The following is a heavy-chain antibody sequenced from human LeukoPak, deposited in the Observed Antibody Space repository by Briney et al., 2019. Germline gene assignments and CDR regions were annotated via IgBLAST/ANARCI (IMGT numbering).Heavy chain of an antibody. CDR3: ARRPYSSGWSPLFDH. CDR1: GGSIRSSYYY. Sequence: PSETLSLTCTVSGGSIRSSYYYWGWIRQPPGKGLEWIGSIYDSGSTYYNPSLKSRVTISVDTSKNQFSLKVSSVTAADTAVYYCARRPYSSGWSPLFDHWGQGTPVTVSS. CDR2: IYDSGST. D-gene: IGHD6-19*01. J-gene: IGHJ4*02. V-gene: IGHV4-39*01.